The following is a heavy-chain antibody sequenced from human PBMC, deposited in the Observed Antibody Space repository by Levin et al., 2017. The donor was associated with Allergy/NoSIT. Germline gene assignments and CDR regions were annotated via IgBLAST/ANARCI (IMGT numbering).Heavy chain of an antibody. CDR1: GFSFSSYA. D-gene: IGHD3-10*01. CDR3: AKEVYGSGGLYYYGMDV. Sequence: GGSLRLSCAASGFSFSSYAMNWVRQAPGKGLEWVTNIGGTGGSTYYADSVKGRFTISRDNSKKTLYLQMHNLRAEATAVYYCAKEVYGSGGLYYYGMDVWGQGTTVIVSS. CDR2: IGGTGGST. J-gene: IGHJ6*02. V-gene: IGHV3-23*01.